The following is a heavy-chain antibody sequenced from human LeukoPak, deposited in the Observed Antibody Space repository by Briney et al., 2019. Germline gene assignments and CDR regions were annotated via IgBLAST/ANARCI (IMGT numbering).Heavy chain of an antibody. Sequence: SETLSLTCTVSGGSISFSSNYWGWIRQPPGKGLESIGSIYYSGSTYYNPSLKSRVTISVDTSKNQFSLKLSSVTAADTAVYYCAKECNRPSDAFDIWGQXTMVTVSS. D-gene: IGHD2-8*01. CDR3: AKECNRPSDAFDI. J-gene: IGHJ3*02. V-gene: IGHV4-39*07. CDR1: GGSISFSSNY. CDR2: IYYSGST.